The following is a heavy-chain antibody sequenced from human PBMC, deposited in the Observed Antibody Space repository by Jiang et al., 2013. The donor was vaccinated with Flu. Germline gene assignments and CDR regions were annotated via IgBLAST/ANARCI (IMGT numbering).Heavy chain of an antibody. V-gene: IGHV4-39*01. CDR2: MYYSGST. J-gene: IGHJ3*02. CDR3: ARHWDLGYCSSTSCWTRQNDAFDI. D-gene: IGHD2-2*01. CDR1: GGSITSTSYY. Sequence: TLSLTCSVFGGSITSTSYYWGWIRQIPGKGLEWIGSMYYSGSTYYNPSLKGRVTISVDTSKNQFSLKLSSVTAADTAVYYCARHWDLGYCSSTSCWTRQNDAFDIWGQGTMVTVSS.